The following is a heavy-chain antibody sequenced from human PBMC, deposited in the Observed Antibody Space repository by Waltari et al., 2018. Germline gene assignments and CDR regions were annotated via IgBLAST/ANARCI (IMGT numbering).Heavy chain of an antibody. CDR3: ARGKTAAGRLFDAFDI. J-gene: IGHJ3*02. D-gene: IGHD6-13*01. Sequence: QLQLQESGPGLVKPSETLSPPCTVSGGSISSSSYYWGWIRQPPGKGLEWIGSIYYSGSTYYNPSLKSRVTISVDTSKNQFSLKLSSVTAADTAVYYCARGKTAAGRLFDAFDIWGQGTMVTVSS. CDR1: GGSISSSSYY. V-gene: IGHV4-39*07. CDR2: IYYSGST.